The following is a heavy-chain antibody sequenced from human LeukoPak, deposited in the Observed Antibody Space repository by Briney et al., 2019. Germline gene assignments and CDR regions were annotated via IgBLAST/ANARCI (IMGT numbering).Heavy chain of an antibody. Sequence: GGSLRLSCAASGFTFSSYSMNWVRQAPGKGLEWVSSISSSSSYIYYADSVKGRFTISRDNAKNSLYLQMNSLRAEDTAVYYCARSVTTSMNWFAPWGQGTLVTVSS. CDR2: ISSSSSYI. D-gene: IGHD4-17*01. CDR3: ARSVTTSMNWFAP. V-gene: IGHV3-21*01. CDR1: GFTFSSYS. J-gene: IGHJ5*02.